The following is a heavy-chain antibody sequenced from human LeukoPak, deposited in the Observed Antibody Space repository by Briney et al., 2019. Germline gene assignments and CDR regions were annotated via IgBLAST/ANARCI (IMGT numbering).Heavy chain of an antibody. CDR1: GVSISSSNW. CDR2: IYHSGST. D-gene: IGHD3-10*01. J-gene: IGHJ4*02. V-gene: IGHV4-4*02. CDR3: ASLDGSGSY. Sequence: SETLSLTCAVSGVSISSSNWWSWVLQPPGKGLEWIGEIYHSGSTNYNLSLESRVTISVDKSKNQFSLKLTSVTAADTAFYYCASLDGSGSYWGQGTLVTVSS.